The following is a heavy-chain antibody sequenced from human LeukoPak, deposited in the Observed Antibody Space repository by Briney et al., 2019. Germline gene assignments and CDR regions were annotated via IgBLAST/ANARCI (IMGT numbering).Heavy chain of an antibody. J-gene: IGHJ4*02. CDR3: AKGRYYYDSSGYYFDY. D-gene: IGHD3-22*01. Sequence: GGSLRLSCAASGFTFSTFAMIWVRQPPGKGLEWVSSIFPSGGEIHYADSVRGRFTISRDNSKSTLSLQMNSLRAEDTAIYYCAKGRYYYDSSGYYFDYWGQGTLVTVSS. V-gene: IGHV3-23*01. CDR2: IFPSGGEI. CDR1: GFTFSTFA.